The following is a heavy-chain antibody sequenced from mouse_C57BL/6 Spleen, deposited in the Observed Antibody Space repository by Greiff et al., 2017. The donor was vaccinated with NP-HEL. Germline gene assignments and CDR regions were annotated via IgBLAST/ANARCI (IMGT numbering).Heavy chain of an antibody. D-gene: IGHD4-1*01. CDR3: TGSFDD. V-gene: IGHV1-15*01. Sequence: QVQLKESGAELVRPGASVTLSCKASGYTFTDYEMHWVKQTPVHGLEWIGAIDPETGGTAYNQKFKGKAILTADKSSSTAYMELRSLTSEDSAVYYCTGSFDDWGQGTTLTVSS. J-gene: IGHJ2*01. CDR1: GYTFTDYE. CDR2: IDPETGGT.